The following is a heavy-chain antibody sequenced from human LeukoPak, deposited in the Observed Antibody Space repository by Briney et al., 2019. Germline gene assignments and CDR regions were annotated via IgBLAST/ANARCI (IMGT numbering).Heavy chain of an antibody. D-gene: IGHD4-23*01. Sequence: NASETLSLTCAVYGGTFSSYYWSWIRQPPGKGLEGIGQIDQSGSTNFNPSLKSRVTMSVDTTKKRVSLNLNSVTAADTAVYYCARVLLVTPVAAFDVWGQGTMVAVSS. CDR1: GGTFSSYY. CDR3: ARVLLVTPVAAFDV. V-gene: IGHV4-34*01. CDR2: IDQSGST. J-gene: IGHJ3*01.